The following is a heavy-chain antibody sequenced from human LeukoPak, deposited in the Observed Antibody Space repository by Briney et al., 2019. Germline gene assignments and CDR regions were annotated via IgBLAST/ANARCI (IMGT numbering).Heavy chain of an antibody. CDR1: GFTFSSYS. J-gene: IGHJ5*02. CDR2: ISSSSSYI. Sequence: GGSLRLSCAASGFTFSSYSMNWVRQAPGKGLKWVSSISSSSSYIYYADSVKGRFTISRDNAKNSLYLQMNSLRAEDTAVYYCARDSLKRALGDWFDPWGQGTLVTVSS. CDR3: ARDSLKRALGDWFDP. D-gene: IGHD3-16*02. V-gene: IGHV3-21*01.